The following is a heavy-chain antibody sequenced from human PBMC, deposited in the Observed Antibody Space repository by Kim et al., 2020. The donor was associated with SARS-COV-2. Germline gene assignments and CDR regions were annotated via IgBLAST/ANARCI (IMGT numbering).Heavy chain of an antibody. CDR3: VRGESSSFTLFGVGRRGNMDV. V-gene: IGHV3-33*08. D-gene: IGHD3-3*01. CDR2: IWYDGSNK. Sequence: GGSLRLSCAASGFTFRSYGMHWVRQAPGKGLEWVAFIWYDGSNKYYVDSEKGRFTISRDNSKNTLYLQMNSLRAGDTAVYRCVRGESSSFTLFGVGRRGNMDVWGQGTTVTVSS. J-gene: IGHJ6*02. CDR1: GFTFRSYG.